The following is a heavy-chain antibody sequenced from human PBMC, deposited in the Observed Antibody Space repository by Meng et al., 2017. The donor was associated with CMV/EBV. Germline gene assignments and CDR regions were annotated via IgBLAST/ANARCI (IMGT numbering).Heavy chain of an antibody. D-gene: IGHD6-6*01. CDR3: AREGLWSSSSYYYGMDV. V-gene: IGHV3-48*03. Sequence: GRSLRLSCAVSGFTLSSYEMNWVRQAPGKGLEWVSYISSSGSTIYYAGSVKGRFTISRDNAKNSLYLQMNSLRAEDTAVYYCAREGLWSSSSYYYGMDVWGQGTTVTVSS. J-gene: IGHJ6*02. CDR2: ISSSGSTI. CDR1: GFTLSSYE.